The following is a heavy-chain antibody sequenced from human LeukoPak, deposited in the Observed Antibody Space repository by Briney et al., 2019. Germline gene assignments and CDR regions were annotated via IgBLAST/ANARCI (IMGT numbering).Heavy chain of an antibody. CDR1: GYTFTGYY. CDR2: INPNSGGT. Sequence: ASVKVSCKASGYTFTGYYMHWVRQAPGQGLEWMGWINPNSGGTNYAQKFQGRVTMTRDTSISTAYMELSRLRSDDTAVYYCARDLLWDDSSGHTPHYFDYWGQGTLVTVSS. J-gene: IGHJ4*02. D-gene: IGHD3-22*01. CDR3: ARDLLWDDSSGHTPHYFDY. V-gene: IGHV1-2*02.